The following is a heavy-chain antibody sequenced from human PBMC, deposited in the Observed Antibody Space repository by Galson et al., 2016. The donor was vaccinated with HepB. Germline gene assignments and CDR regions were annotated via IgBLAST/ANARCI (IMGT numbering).Heavy chain of an antibody. CDR2: LKYDGGEK. J-gene: IGHJ5*01. D-gene: IGHD2-15*01. Sequence: SLRLSCAASGFTFSNYWMNWARQAPGKGLEWVGNLKYDGGEKYYVDSVEGRFTISRDDAKNSLYLQMNSLRADDTAVYYCAKGRTAAPGYRAFFDSWGQGTLVTVSS. CDR1: GFTFSNYW. CDR3: AKGRTAAPGYRAFFDS. V-gene: IGHV3-7*03.